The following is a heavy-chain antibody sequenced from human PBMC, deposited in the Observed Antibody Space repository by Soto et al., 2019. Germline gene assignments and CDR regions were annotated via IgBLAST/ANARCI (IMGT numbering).Heavy chain of an antibody. CDR2: ISVDSVSI. D-gene: IGHD3-16*01. J-gene: IGHJ4*02. Sequence: EVQLVESGGGLVQPGGYLRLSCVASGFSFDRYAMNWVRQAPGKGLEWLSWISVDSVSIEYSDSVTGRFTMSRDDAKNSVYLQMNSLQDEDTAVYYCARDHRWAFDYWGQGTLVTVTS. CDR3: ARDHRWAFDY. CDR1: GFSFDRYA. V-gene: IGHV3-48*02.